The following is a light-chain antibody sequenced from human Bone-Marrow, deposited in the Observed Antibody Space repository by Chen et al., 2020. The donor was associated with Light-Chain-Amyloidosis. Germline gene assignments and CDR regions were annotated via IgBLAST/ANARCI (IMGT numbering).Light chain of an antibody. CDR3: SSYTSSSTPVV. CDR2: EVS. Sequence: QSALTQPASVSGSPGQSITISCTGTSSDVGSYNLVSWYQQHPGKAPKLMIYEVSKRPSGVSNRFSGSKSGNTASLTISGLQAEDEADYYCSSYTSSSTPVVFGGGTKLTVL. CDR1: SSDVGSYNL. V-gene: IGLV2-14*02. J-gene: IGLJ2*01.